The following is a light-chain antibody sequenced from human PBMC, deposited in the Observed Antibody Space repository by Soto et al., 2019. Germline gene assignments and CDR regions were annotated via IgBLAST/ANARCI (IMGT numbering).Light chain of an antibody. CDR3: SSYTSSSRVV. Sequence: QSALTQPASVSGSPGQSITISCTGTSSDVGGYNYVSWYQQHPGKAPKLMIYEVSNRPSGVSNRFSGSKSGSTASLTISGLQAEDEADYYCSSYTSSSRVVFGGGTKLTVL. J-gene: IGLJ2*01. V-gene: IGLV2-14*01. CDR2: EVS. CDR1: SSDVGGYNY.